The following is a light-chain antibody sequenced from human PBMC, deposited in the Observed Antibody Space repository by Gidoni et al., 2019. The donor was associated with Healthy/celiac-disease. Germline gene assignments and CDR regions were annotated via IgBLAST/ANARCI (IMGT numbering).Light chain of an antibody. Sequence: QSVLTQPPSASGTPGQRVTIPCSVSSSNIGSNTVTWYQQLPGTAPKLLIYSNNQRPSGVPDRFSGSKSGTSASLAISGLQSEDEADYYCAAWDDSLNGYVFGTGTKVTVL. J-gene: IGLJ1*01. CDR1: SSNIGSNT. V-gene: IGLV1-44*01. CDR2: SNN. CDR3: AAWDDSLNGYV.